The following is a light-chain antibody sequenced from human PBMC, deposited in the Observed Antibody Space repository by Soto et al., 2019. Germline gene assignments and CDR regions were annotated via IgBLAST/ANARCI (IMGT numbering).Light chain of an antibody. CDR2: DAS. CDR3: HQRSGWPLT. V-gene: IGKV3-11*01. CDR1: ESVSSF. J-gene: IGKJ4*01. Sequence: EIVLTQSPATLSSSPGERATLSCRASESVSSFLAWSQQKPGQAPRLLIYDASNRATGIPDRFSGSGSGTDFTLTISSLEPEDFAVYYCHQRSGWPLTFGRGTRVEIK.